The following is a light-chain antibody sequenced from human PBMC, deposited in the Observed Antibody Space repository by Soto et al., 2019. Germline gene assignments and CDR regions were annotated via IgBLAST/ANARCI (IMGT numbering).Light chain of an antibody. CDR2: NSY. J-gene: IGLJ1*01. Sequence: QAVVTQPPSASGTPGQRVTISCSGSSSNIGSKTVNWYQQLPGTVPKLLIYNSYQRPSGVPDRFSGSKSGTSAFLAISGLQSEDEADYYCAAWDASLNGHVFGAGTKLTVL. V-gene: IGLV1-44*01. CDR3: AAWDASLNGHV. CDR1: SSNIGSKT.